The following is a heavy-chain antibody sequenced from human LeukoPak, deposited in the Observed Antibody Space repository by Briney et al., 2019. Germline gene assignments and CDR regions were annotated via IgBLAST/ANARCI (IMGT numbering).Heavy chain of an antibody. Sequence: GGSLRLSCAASGFTFSSYAMSWVRQAPGKGLEWVSAISGSGGSTYYADSVKGRFTISRGNSKNTLYLQMNSLRAEDTAVYYCANTPSLWQLVFHYWSQGTLVTVSS. D-gene: IGHD6-6*01. J-gene: IGHJ4*02. CDR2: ISGSGGST. V-gene: IGHV3-23*01. CDR1: GFTFSSYA. CDR3: ANTPSLWQLVFHY.